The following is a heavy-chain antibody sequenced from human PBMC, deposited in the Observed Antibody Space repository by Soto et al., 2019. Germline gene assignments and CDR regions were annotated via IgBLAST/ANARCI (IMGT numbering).Heavy chain of an antibody. CDR3: ARERREEIHDGYDIDY. D-gene: IGHD5-12*01. V-gene: IGHV4-4*07. CDR1: GGSISNYY. J-gene: IGHJ4*02. CDR2: IYTSGST. Sequence: QVQLQESGPGLVKPSETLSLTCTVSGGSISNYYWSWIRQPAGKGLEWIGRIYTSGSTDYNPSLKSRVTIWIDTSKNQFSLKVTSMTAADTAVYYCARERREEIHDGYDIDYWGQGTLVTVSS.